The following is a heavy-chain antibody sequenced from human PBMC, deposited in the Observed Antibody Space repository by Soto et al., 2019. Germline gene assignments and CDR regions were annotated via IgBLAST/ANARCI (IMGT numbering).Heavy chain of an antibody. CDR2: ISAYNGNT. Sequence: XSVNVSLKIAVYTFTSYGGSLVRQAPGQGLEWMGWISAYNGNTNYAQKLQGRVTMTTDTSTSTAYMELRSLRSDDTAVYYCARNRYSGSYLVFDYWGQGTLVTLSS. CDR1: VYTFTSYG. V-gene: IGHV1-18*04. J-gene: IGHJ4*02. D-gene: IGHD1-26*01. CDR3: ARNRYSGSYLVFDY.